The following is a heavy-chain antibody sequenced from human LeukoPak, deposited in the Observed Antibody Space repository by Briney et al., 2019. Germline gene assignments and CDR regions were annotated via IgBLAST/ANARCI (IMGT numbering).Heavy chain of an antibody. CDR3: ARQADYFDY. CDR2: INHIGST. V-gene: IGHV4-34*01. Sequence: SETLSLTCAVYGVSFSGYYWTWIRHSPGKGLEWLGEINHIGSTNYHPSLKGRVTISLDTSKNQFSLKLSSVTAADTAVYYCARQADYFDYWGQGTLVTVSS. CDR1: GVSFSGYY. J-gene: IGHJ4*02.